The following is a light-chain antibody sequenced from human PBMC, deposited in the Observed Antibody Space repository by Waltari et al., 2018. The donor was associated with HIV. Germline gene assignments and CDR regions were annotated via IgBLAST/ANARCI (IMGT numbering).Light chain of an antibody. J-gene: IGLJ3*02. Sequence: QSVLTQSPSASWTPAQRVTISCSGATSTIGSSSVSWYQQVRGTAPQLFMFSNSLRPAGVPDRFCGSKSGTSASLATSGLQSEDEADYYCATWDDTLDGPVFGGGTRLTVL. V-gene: IGLV1-44*01. CDR1: TSTIGSSS. CDR2: SNS. CDR3: ATWDDTLDGPV.